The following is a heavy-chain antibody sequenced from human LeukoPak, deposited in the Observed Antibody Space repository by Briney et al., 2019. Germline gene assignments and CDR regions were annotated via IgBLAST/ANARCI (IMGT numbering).Heavy chain of an antibody. Sequence: ASVKVSCKASGYTFTGYYMHWARQAPGQGLEWMGWINPNSGGTNYAQNFQGRVTMTRDTSISTAYMEVSRLRSDDAAVCYCAREDSSGYDYWGQGTLVTVSS. CDR3: AREDSSGYDY. J-gene: IGHJ4*02. D-gene: IGHD3-22*01. V-gene: IGHV1-2*02. CDR1: GYTFTGYY. CDR2: INPNSGGT.